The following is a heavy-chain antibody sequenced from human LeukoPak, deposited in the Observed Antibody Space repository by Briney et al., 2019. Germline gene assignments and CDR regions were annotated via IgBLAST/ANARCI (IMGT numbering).Heavy chain of an antibody. CDR2: ITADNNDI. Sequence: ASLKVSCTASGYTFSRSGISSVRRAPGQGLESMGWITADNNDINYAQKVQGRVTMTTDTSTSTAYMELRSLRFDDTAVYYCARDQTGSGSDYWGQGTLVTVSS. CDR3: ARDQTGSGSDY. V-gene: IGHV1-18*01. CDR1: GYTFSRSG. J-gene: IGHJ4*02. D-gene: IGHD3-10*01.